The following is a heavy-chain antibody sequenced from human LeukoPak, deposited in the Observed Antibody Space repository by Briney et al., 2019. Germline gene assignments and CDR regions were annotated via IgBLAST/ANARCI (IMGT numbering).Heavy chain of an antibody. Sequence: ASVKVSCKASGYTFTSYDVNWVRQATGQGLEWMGWMNPNSGNTGYAQKFQGRVTMTRNTYISTAYMELSSLRSEDTAMYYCARGAGFHYGSGSYDYWGQGTLVTVSS. J-gene: IGHJ4*02. D-gene: IGHD3-10*01. CDR3: ARGAGFHYGSGSYDY. CDR2: MNPNSGNT. V-gene: IGHV1-8*01. CDR1: GYTFTSYD.